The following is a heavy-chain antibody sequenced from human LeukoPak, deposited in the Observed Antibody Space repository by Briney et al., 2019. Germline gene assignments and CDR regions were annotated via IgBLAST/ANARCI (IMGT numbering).Heavy chain of an antibody. CDR1: GGSFSGYY. V-gene: IGHV4-59*10. CDR3: ARDHYYDSSGYWLYYFDY. D-gene: IGHD3-22*01. Sequence: SETLSLTCAVYGGSFSGYYWSWIRQPPGKGLEWIGRIYTSGSTNYNPSLKSRVTMSVDTSKNQFSLKLSSVTAADTAVYYCARDHYYDSSGYWLYYFDYWGQGTLVTVSS. J-gene: IGHJ4*02. CDR2: IYTSGST.